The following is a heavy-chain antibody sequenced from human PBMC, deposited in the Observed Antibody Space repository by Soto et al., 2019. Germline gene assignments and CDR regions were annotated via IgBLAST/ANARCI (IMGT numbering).Heavy chain of an antibody. Sequence: SETQSLTYIRAGGAVRNSTYYRSWIQHPPGKGLEWIGSIYYSGSTYYNPSLKSRVTISVDTSNNQFSLKLSSVTAADTAVYYCASLYCSSTSCYLYYYYMDVWGKGTTVT. J-gene: IGHJ6*03. D-gene: IGHD2-2*01. V-gene: IGHV4-39*01. CDR2: IYYSGST. CDR1: GGAVRNSTYY. CDR3: ASLYCSSTSCYLYYYYMDV.